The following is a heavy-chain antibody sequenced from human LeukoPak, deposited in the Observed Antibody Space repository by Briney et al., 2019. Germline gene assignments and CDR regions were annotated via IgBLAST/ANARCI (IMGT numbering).Heavy chain of an antibody. CDR1: GGSFSGYY. CDR3: ARHGGVRSYCSGGSCYYRYFDY. V-gene: IGHV4-34*01. D-gene: IGHD2-15*01. J-gene: IGHJ4*02. CDR2: INHSGST. Sequence: PSETLSLTCAVYGGSFSGYYWSWIRQPPGKGLEWIGEINHSGSTNYNPSLKSRVTISVDTSKNQFSLKLSSVTAADTAVYYCARHGGVRSYCSGGSCYYRYFDYWGQGTLVTVSS.